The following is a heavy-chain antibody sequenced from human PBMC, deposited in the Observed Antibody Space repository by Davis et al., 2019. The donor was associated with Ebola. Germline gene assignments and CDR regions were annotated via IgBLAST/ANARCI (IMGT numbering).Heavy chain of an antibody. D-gene: IGHD4-17*01. CDR3: AKSVTVTTLGYFDY. V-gene: IGHV3-30-3*02. Sequence: GESLKISCVASGFTLSNYAMHWVRQAPGKGLEWVAVISYDGSDEYYADSVKGRFIISRDNSKNTLYLQMNSLRAEDTAVYYCAKSVTVTTLGYFDYWGQGTLVTVSS. CDR2: ISYDGSDE. J-gene: IGHJ4*02. CDR1: GFTLSNYA.